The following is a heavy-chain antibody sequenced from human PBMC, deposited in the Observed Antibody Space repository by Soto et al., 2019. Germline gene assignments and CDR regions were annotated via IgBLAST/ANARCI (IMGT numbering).Heavy chain of an antibody. J-gene: IGHJ4*02. CDR2: IYSGGTI. V-gene: IGHV3-53*01. CDR3: HGYGY. Sequence: EVQVVESGGGLIQPGGSLRLSCAVSGFTVTINYMSWVRQAPGKGLERVSVIYSGGTIYYADSVKGRFTISRDTTKNTLYLQMNSLRAEDTAVYYCHGYGYWGQGTLVTVSS. D-gene: IGHD5-12*01. CDR1: GFTVTINY.